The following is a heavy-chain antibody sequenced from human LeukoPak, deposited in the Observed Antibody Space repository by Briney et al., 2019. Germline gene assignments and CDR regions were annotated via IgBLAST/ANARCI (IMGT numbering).Heavy chain of an antibody. J-gene: IGHJ4*02. CDR2: INPSGGST. D-gene: IGHD4-17*01. V-gene: IGHV1-46*01. CDR1: GYTFTSYY. Sequence: GASXXVSCKASGYTFTSYYMHWVRQAPGQGLEWMGIINPSGGSTSYAQKFQGRVTMTRDTSTSAVYMELSSLRSEDTAVYYCARLNYGDYLIDYWGQGTLVTVSS. CDR3: ARLNYGDYLIDY.